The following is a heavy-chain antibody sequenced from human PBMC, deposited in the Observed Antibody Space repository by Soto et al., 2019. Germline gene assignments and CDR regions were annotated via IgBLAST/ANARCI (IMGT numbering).Heavy chain of an antibody. CDR2: ISGSGDIT. Sequence: GGSLRLSCAASGFTFSHYAMSWVRQAPGKGLEWVSVISGSGDITYYAHSVKGRFTISRDNSKNTLYLQVSSLRAEDTAVYYCAKDMEGTSTFDYWGQGALVTVSS. CDR3: AKDMEGTSTFDY. D-gene: IGHD1-7*01. CDR1: GFTFSHYA. V-gene: IGHV3-23*01. J-gene: IGHJ4*02.